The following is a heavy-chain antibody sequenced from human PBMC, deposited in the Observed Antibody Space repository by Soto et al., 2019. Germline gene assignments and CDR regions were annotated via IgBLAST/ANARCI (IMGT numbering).Heavy chain of an antibody. CDR2: TSYDGNNE. Sequence: LRLSCAASGFTFSNYAMHWVRQAPGKGLEWVALTSYDGNNEYYTDSVKGRFTISRDNSKNTLFLQMNSPRPEDTAVYYCAREDTGRGGYYYYYYGMDVWGQGTTVTVSS. D-gene: IGHD3-10*01. CDR1: GFTFSNYA. V-gene: IGHV3-30*03. CDR3: AREDTGRGGYYYYYYGMDV. J-gene: IGHJ6*02.